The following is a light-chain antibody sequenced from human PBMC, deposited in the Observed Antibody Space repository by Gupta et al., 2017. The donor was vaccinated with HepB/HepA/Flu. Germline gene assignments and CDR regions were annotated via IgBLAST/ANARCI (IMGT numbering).Light chain of an antibody. CDR3: QRADGSGTYVV. J-gene: IGLJ2*01. V-gene: IGLV3-25*03. CDR1: ALSNQY. Sequence: SSDLTQPPSVSVSPGQTARITCSGDALSNQYAYWYQQKPGQDPVLLIYKDTRRPSGIIARCYGYSSWTNMTSRISGGQAEDEADDQCQRADGSGTYVVFGGGTKLTVL. CDR2: KDT.